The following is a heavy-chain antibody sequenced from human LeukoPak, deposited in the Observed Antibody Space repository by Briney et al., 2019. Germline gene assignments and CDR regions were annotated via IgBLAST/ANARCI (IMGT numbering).Heavy chain of an antibody. Sequence: ASVKVSCKASGYTFTSYYMHWVRQAPGQGLEWMGIINPSGGSTSYAQKFQGRVTMTRDTSTSTVYMELSSLRSEDTAVYYCAKDQGSYRLFDYWGQGTLVTVSS. CDR2: INPSGGST. V-gene: IGHV1-46*01. CDR1: GYTFTSYY. CDR3: AKDQGSYRLFDY. J-gene: IGHJ4*02. D-gene: IGHD4-11*01.